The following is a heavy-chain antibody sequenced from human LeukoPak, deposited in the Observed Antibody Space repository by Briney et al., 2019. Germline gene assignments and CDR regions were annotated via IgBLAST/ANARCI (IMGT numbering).Heavy chain of an antibody. CDR1: GFTFSSSW. CDR3: ARGGGLDV. D-gene: IGHD3-16*01. CDR2: VNHNGNVN. J-gene: IGHJ6*01. Sequence: GGSLRLSCVASGFTFSSSWMSWVRQAPGKGLEWVASVNHNGNVNYYVDSVKGRFTISRDNAENSLYLQMSNLRAEDTAVYFCARGGGLDVWGQGATVTVSS. V-gene: IGHV3-7*03.